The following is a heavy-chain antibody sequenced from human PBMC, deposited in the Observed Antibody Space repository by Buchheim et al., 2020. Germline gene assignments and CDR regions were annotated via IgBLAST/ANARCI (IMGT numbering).Heavy chain of an antibody. V-gene: IGHV4-34*01. J-gene: IGHJ4*02. CDR1: GGSFSGYY. CDR3: ARGGRYYYDSSGYFGY. Sequence: QVQLQQWGAGLLKPSETLSHTCAVYGGSFSGYYWSWIRQPPGKGLEWIGEINHSGSTNSNPSLKSRVTISVDTSKNQFSLKLSSVTAADTAVYYCARGGRYYYDSSGYFGYWGQGTL. D-gene: IGHD3-22*01. CDR2: INHSGST.